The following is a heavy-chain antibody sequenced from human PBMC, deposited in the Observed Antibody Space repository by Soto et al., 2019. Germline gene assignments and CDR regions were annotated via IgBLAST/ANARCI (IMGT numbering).Heavy chain of an antibody. J-gene: IGHJ6*02. Sequence: SLGLSCTDSGFTFKKYAMHWVRQAPGKGLEYVSAISSEGGVTYYADSVKDRFIISRDNSRNTMYLLLSSLRVEDTAIYFCVNYGMDVWGQGTTVTVSS. CDR2: ISSEGGVT. CDR3: VNYGMDV. CDR1: GFTFKKYA. V-gene: IGHV3-64D*08.